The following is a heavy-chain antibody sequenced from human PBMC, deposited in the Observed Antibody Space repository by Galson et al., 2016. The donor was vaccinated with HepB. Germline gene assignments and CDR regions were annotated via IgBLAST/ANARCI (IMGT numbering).Heavy chain of an antibody. CDR3: ATDGVYASSWWGEIGN. CDR2: ISGSGGTT. D-gene: IGHD6-13*01. V-gene: IGHV3-23*01. J-gene: IGHJ4*02. CDR1: GFTFRSYD. Sequence: SLRLSCAASGFTFRSYDMSWVRQAPGKGLEWVSAISGSGGTTYYADSVKGRFTISSDNSKNTLYRQMNSLRAEDTAVYYCATDGVYASSWWGEIGNWGQGTLLTVSS.